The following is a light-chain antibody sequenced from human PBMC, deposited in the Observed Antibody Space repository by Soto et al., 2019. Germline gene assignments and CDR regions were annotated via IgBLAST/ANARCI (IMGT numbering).Light chain of an antibody. J-gene: IGKJ1*01. V-gene: IGKV3-20*01. CDR1: QSVSNDF. CDR2: GAS. Sequence: EIVLTQSPGILSLSPGERATLSCRASQSVSNDFLAWYQQKPGQAPRLLIYGASTRATDGPDRFSGSGSGADFTLSISRLGPEDFAVYYCQQYGSSPPRTFGQGTKVEMK. CDR3: QQYGSSPPRT.